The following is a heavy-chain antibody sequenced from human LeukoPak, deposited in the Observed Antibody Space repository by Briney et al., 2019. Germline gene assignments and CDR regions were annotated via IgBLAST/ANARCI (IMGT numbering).Heavy chain of an antibody. CDR1: GFTFSSYA. V-gene: IGHV3-23*01. CDR3: AKVSGYSGYDPNIYYYYGMDV. J-gene: IGHJ6*02. Sequence: GSLRLSCAASGFTFSSYAMSWVRQAPGKGLEWVSAISGSGGSTYYADSVKGRFTISRDNSKNTLYLQMNSLRAEDTAVYYCAKVSGYSGYDPNIYYYYGMDVWGQGTTVTVSS. D-gene: IGHD5-12*01. CDR2: ISGSGGST.